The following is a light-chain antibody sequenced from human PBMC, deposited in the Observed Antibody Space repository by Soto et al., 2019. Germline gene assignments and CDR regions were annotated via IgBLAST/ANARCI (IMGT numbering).Light chain of an antibody. CDR1: SGHSTYA. Sequence: QAVVTQSPSASASLGASVKLTCTLSSGHSTYAIAWHQQQPEKGPRYLMKLNNDGGHSKGDGIPDRFSGSSSGAERYLTISSLQSDDEADYYCQTWDTGSWVFGGGTKLTVL. V-gene: IGLV4-69*02. J-gene: IGLJ3*02. CDR3: QTWDTGSWV. CDR2: LNNDGGH.